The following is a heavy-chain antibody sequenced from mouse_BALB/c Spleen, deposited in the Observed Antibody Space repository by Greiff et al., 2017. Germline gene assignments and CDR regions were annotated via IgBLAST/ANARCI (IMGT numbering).Heavy chain of an antibody. V-gene: IGHV1S29*02. D-gene: IGHD1-1*01. CDR3: AKGRDYYGSSPFAY. Sequence: EVQLQQSGPELVKPGASVKISCKASGYTFTDYNMHWVKQSHGKSLEWIGYIYPYNGGTGYNQKFKSKATLTVDNSSSTAYMELRSLTSEDSAVYYCAKGRDYYGSSPFAYWGQGTLVTVSA. CDR2: IYPYNGGT. CDR1: GYTFTDYN. J-gene: IGHJ3*01.